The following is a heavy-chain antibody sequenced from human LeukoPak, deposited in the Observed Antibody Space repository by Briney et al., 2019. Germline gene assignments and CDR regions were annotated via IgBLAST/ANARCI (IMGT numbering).Heavy chain of an antibody. D-gene: IGHD3-22*01. CDR2: IFHTGRT. Sequence: SETLSLTCVVSGGSTTNKWWTWVRQPPGKGLEWIGEIFHTGRTNYNPSLKSRVTISVDKSKNQFSLEVTSVTAADTAVYFCGRNDYYSIDVWGQGTLVTVSS. V-gene: IGHV4-4*02. CDR3: GRNDYYSIDV. CDR1: GGSTTNKW. J-gene: IGHJ4*02.